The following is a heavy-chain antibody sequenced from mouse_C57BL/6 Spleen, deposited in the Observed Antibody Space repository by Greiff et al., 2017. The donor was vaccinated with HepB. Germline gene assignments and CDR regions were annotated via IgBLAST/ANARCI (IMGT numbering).Heavy chain of an antibody. CDR2: ISSGGSYT. V-gene: IGHV5-6*02. Sequence: DVMLVESGGDLVKPGGSLKLSCAASGFTFSSYGMSWVRQTPDKRLEWVATISSGGSYTYYPDSVKGRFTISRDNAKNTLYLQMSSLKSEDTAMYYCARRDKDAMDYWGQGTSVTVSS. J-gene: IGHJ4*01. CDR3: ARRDKDAMDY. CDR1: GFTFSSYG.